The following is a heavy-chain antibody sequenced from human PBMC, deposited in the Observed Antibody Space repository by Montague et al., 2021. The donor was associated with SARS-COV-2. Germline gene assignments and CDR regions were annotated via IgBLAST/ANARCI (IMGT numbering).Heavy chain of an antibody. Sequence: SETLSLTCTVSGGSISSSSYYWGWIRQPPGQGLEWIGCIYYSGSTYYNPSLKSRVTISVDTSKNQFSLKLGSVTAAATAVYYCARDYGDYGSGYYYGMDVWGQGTTVTVSS. D-gene: IGHD4-17*01. CDR3: ARDYGDYGSGYYYGMDV. CDR1: GGSISSSSYY. V-gene: IGHV4-39*07. CDR2: IYYSGST. J-gene: IGHJ6*02.